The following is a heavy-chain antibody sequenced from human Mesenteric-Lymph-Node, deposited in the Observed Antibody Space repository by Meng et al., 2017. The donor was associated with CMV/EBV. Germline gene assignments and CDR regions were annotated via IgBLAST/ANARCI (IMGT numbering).Heavy chain of an antibody. J-gene: IGHJ5*02. CDR1: GYTFTDFY. D-gene: IGHD2/OR15-2a*01. Sequence: VPLMQPRAVVGVPGASAKVSCKASGYTFTDFYIHWVRQAPGQGLEWMGRINPNSGVSHSAQNFQGRVPMPRDTSISTAYMELGRRTSDDTAVYYCARDNVNPEGFDPWGQGTLVTVS. CDR3: ARDNVNPEGFDP. CDR2: INPNSGVS. V-gene: IGHV1-2*06.